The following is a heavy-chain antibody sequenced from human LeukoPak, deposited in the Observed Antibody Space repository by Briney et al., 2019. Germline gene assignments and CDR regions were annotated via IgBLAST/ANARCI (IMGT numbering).Heavy chain of an antibody. CDR2: IIPISGTA. V-gene: IGHV1-69*13. J-gene: IGHJ4*02. D-gene: IGHD4-17*01. Sequence: SVKVSCKASGGTFSSYAISWVRQAPGQGLEWMGGIIPISGTANYAQKFQCRVTITADESTSTAYMELSGLRSEDTAVYYCAGDYGDYVFDYWGQGTLVTVSS. CDR3: AGDYGDYVFDY. CDR1: GGTFSSYA.